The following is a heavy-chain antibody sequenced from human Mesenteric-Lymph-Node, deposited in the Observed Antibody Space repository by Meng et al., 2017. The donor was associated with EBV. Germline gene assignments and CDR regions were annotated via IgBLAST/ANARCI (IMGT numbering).Heavy chain of an antibody. V-gene: IGHV1-2*06. CDR1: GYTFTGYY. Sequence: QVQLVQSGAEVKKPGASVKVSCKASGYTFTGYYMHWVRQSPGQGLEWMGRINPNSGGTNYAQKFQGRVTMTRDTSISTAYMELSRLRSDDTAVYYCARSDSSSWSDFDYWGQGTLVTVSS. CDR2: INPNSGGT. D-gene: IGHD6-13*01. J-gene: IGHJ4*02. CDR3: ARSDSSSWSDFDY.